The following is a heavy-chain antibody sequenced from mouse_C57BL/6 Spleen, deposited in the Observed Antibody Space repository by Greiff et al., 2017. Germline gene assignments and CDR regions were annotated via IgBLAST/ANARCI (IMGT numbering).Heavy chain of an antibody. V-gene: IGHV5-4*01. CDR2: ISDGGSYT. Sequence: DVQLQESGGGLVKPGGSLKLSCAASGFTFSSYAMSWVRQTPEKRLEWVATISDGGSYTYYPDNVKGRFTISRDNAKNNLYLQMSHLKSEDTAMYYCARLGGYDPYYYAMDYWGQGTSVTVSS. D-gene: IGHD2-2*01. CDR3: ARLGGYDPYYYAMDY. CDR1: GFTFSSYA. J-gene: IGHJ4*01.